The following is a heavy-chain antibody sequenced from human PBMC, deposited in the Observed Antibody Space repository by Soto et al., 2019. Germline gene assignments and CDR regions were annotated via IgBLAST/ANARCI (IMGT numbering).Heavy chain of an antibody. CDR3: ARHVPPAGYYYGLDV. CDR2: IIPIFGTT. D-gene: IGHD2-2*01. Sequence: QVQLVQSGAEVKKPGSSVKVSCKAFGGTFSSYAISWVRQAPGQGLEWMGGIIPIFGTTNYAQKFQGRVTITADEPTRTAYMGLSSLRSEDTAVYYCARHVPPAGYYYGLDVWGQGTTGTVSS. V-gene: IGHV1-69*12. CDR1: GGTFSSYA. J-gene: IGHJ6*02.